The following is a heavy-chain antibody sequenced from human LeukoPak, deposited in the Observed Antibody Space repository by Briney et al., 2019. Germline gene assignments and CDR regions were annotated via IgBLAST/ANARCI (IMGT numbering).Heavy chain of an antibody. CDR1: GGSVSSGSYY. CDR3: ARVVTMGSYFDY. CDR2: IYYSENT. D-gene: IGHD4/OR15-4a*01. V-gene: IGHV4-61*01. J-gene: IGHJ4*02. Sequence: PSETLSLTCTVSGGSVSSGSYYWSWIRQPPGRGLEWIAYIYYSENTNHNPSLKSRVTISVDTSKNQFSLKLTSVTAADTAVYYCARVVTMGSYFDYWGQGTLVTVSS.